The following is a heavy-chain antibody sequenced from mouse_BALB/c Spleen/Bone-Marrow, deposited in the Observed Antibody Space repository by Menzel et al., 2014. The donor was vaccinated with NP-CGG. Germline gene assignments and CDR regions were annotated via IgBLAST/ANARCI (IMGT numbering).Heavy chain of an antibody. V-gene: IGHV14-3*02. CDR2: IDPANGNT. D-gene: IGHD2-3*01. Sequence: VQLQQSGAGLVKPGASVKLSCTASGFNIKDTYMHWVKQRPEQGLEWIGRIDPANGNTKYDPKFQGKATITADTSSNTAYLQLSSLTSKDTAVYYCARGGRWSYAMDYWGQGTSVTVSS. CDR1: GFNIKDTY. J-gene: IGHJ4*01. CDR3: ARGGRWSYAMDY.